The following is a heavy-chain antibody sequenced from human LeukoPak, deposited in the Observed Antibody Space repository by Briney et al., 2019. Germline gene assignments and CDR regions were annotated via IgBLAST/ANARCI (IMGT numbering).Heavy chain of an antibody. V-gene: IGHV3-23*01. Sequence: GGSLRLSCAASGFTFSNYAMSWVRQAPGKGLEWVSFISDSGDRTFYADSVKGRFTISRDNSKNTLYLQMNSLRAEDTAVYYCARDISSGYYDAFDIWGQGTMVTVSS. CDR1: GFTFSNYA. D-gene: IGHD3-22*01. CDR2: ISDSGDRT. CDR3: ARDISSGYYDAFDI. J-gene: IGHJ3*02.